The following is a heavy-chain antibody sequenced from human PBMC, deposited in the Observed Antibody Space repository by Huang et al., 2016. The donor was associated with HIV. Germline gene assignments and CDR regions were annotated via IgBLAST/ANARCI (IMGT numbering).Heavy chain of an antibody. Sequence: QVHLVQSGAEVREPGASVKVSCRPSGNTFTSFHVHWVRQAPGQGLEWMGKIICGVCSTTDAEKFQGRISRTRDRSTGTIFLELRSLRSEDTAMYYCARVQPPHGRNPLDIWGQGTLITVSS. J-gene: IGHJ3*02. CDR3: ARVQPPHGRNPLDI. V-gene: IGHV1-46*03. CDR1: GNTFTSFH. CDR2: IICGVCST.